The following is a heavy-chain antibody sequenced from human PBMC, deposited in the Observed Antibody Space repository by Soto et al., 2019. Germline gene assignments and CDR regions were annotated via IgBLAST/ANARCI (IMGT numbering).Heavy chain of an antibody. CDR3: ARSPRSGGSWEYYFDY. Sequence: QVQLQESGPGLVKPSQTLSLTCTVSGGSISSGGYYWSWIRQHPGKGLEWIGYIYYSGSTYYNPSLKSRVIRSXXTXKXXFSLKLSSVTAADTAVYYCARSPRSGGSWEYYFDYWGQGTLVTVSS. D-gene: IGHD2-15*01. CDR1: GGSISSGGYY. V-gene: IGHV4-31*03. CDR2: IYYSGST. J-gene: IGHJ4*02.